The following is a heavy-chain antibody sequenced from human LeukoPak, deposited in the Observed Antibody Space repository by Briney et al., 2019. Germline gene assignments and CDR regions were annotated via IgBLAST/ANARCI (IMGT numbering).Heavy chain of an antibody. D-gene: IGHD6-13*01. CDR3: ASFTLNLSWYYFDY. CDR1: GFTFSSYA. Sequence: SGRSLRPSCAASGFTFSSYAMHGVRQAPGKGLEWVAVISYDGSNKYYADSVKGRFTISRDNSKNTLYLQMNSLRAEDTAVYYCASFTLNLSWYYFDYWGQGTLVTVSS. J-gene: IGHJ4*02. CDR2: ISYDGSNK. V-gene: IGHV3-30-3*01.